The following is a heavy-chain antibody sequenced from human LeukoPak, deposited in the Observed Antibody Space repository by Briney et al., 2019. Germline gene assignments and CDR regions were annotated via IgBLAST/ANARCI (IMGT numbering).Heavy chain of an antibody. CDR3: AKGPSAMVFSSIGNY. J-gene: IGHJ4*02. V-gene: IGHV3-9*01. CDR1: GYIFHEYA. CDR2: IDDDGDTI. Sequence: GRSLRLTCVVSGYIFHEYAMHWIRQTPGGGLDWVSSIDDDGDTIAYADSVRGRFTISRDNSKTTLYLQMNSLRAEDTAVYYCAKGPSAMVFSSIGNYWRQGTLVTVSS. D-gene: IGHD5-18*01.